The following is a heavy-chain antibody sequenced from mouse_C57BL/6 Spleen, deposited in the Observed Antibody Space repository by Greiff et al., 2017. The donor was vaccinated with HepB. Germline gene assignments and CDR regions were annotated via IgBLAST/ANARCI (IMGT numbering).Heavy chain of an antibody. D-gene: IGHD2-4*01. CDR1: GYTFTSYW. V-gene: IGHV1-55*01. Sequence: QVQLKQPGAELVKPGASVKMSCKASGYTFTSYWITWVKQRPGQGLEWIGDIYPGSGSTNYNEKFKSKATLTVDTSSSTAYMQLSSLTSEDSAVYYCAREGLRRRDYAMDYWGQGTSVTVSS. J-gene: IGHJ4*01. CDR3: AREGLRRRDYAMDY. CDR2: IYPGSGST.